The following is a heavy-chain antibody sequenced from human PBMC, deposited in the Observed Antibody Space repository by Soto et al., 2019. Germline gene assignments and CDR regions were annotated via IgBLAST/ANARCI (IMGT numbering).Heavy chain of an antibody. CDR3: AADATAWQQMVPSDY. V-gene: IGHV1-58*01. D-gene: IGHD2-8*01. CDR2: IAVGSGYT. CDR1: GVAFTSCA. Sequence: ASVKASCKAPGVAFTSCAFQWVRHSREQRLEWIGWIAVGSGYTNYAQRFQDRVTLTRDMSTATTYMELSRLTSEDTAIYYCAADATAWQQMVPSDYWGQGTLVTVYS. J-gene: IGHJ4*02.